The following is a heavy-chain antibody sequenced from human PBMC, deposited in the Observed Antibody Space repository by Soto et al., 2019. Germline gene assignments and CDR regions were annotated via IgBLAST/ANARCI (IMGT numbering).Heavy chain of an antibody. J-gene: IGHJ6*02. CDR2: IYYSGST. V-gene: IGHV4-61*01. D-gene: IGHD3-9*01. CDR1: GGSVSSGSYY. CDR3: ARDEMGYDILTGYPIRYYYYGMDV. Sequence: SETLSLTCTVSGGSVSSGSYYWSWIRQPPGKGLEWIGYIYYSGSTNYNPSLKSRVTISVDTSKNQFSLKLSSVTAADTAVYYCARDEMGYDILTGYPIRYYYYGMDVWGQGTTVT.